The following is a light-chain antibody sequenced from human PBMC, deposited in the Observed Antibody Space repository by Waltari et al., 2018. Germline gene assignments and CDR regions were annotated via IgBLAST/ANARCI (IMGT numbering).Light chain of an antibody. CDR3: QQSYITPYT. CDR1: QSITAH. Sequence: TCQASQSITAHLNWFQQQPGRAPKLLIHTASSLQSGVPSRFSGSGSGTHFTLTISGLQPEDFATYFCQQSYITPYTFGQGTKLEIK. J-gene: IGKJ2*01. V-gene: IGKV1-39*01. CDR2: TAS.